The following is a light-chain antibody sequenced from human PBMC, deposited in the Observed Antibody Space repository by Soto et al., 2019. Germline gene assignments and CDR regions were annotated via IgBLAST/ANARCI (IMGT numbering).Light chain of an antibody. CDR1: QSVSSSY. V-gene: IGKV3-20*01. J-gene: IGKJ1*01. Sequence: EIVLTQSPGTLSLSPGERATLSCSASQSVSSSYLAWYQQKPGQAPRLLIYGASSRATGIPDRFSGSGSGTDCTITISRLEPEDFAVYYCQQYGSSPTFGQGTKVEIK. CDR3: QQYGSSPT. CDR2: GAS.